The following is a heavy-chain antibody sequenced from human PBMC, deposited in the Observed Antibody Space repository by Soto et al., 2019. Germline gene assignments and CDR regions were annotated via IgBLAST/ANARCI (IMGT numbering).Heavy chain of an antibody. J-gene: IGHJ1*01. D-gene: IGHD3-3*01. Sequence: GGSLRLSCSASGFTFSSYSMHWVRQSPGKGLQYLSHISSDGDRIYYADSVRGRFTISRDNSNNMLYLQMNRLGPDDSAVYYCVKNRGGANYDFFDWGQGTPVTVSS. CDR1: GFTFSSYS. CDR2: ISSDGDRI. V-gene: IGHV3-64D*06. CDR3: VKNRGGANYDFFD.